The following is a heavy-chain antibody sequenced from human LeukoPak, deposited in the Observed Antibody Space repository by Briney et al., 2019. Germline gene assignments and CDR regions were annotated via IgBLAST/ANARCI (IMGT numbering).Heavy chain of an antibody. V-gene: IGHV1-2*02. J-gene: IGHJ4*02. CDR3: ARDTHIVVVPAAPDY. CDR1: GYTFTGYY. CDR2: INPNSGGT. Sequence: ASVKVSCKASGYTFTGYYMHWVRPAPGQGLEWMGWINPNSGGTNYAQKFQGRVTMTRDTSISTAYMELSRLRSDDTAVYYCARDTHIVVVPAAPDYWGQGTLVTVSS. D-gene: IGHD2-2*01.